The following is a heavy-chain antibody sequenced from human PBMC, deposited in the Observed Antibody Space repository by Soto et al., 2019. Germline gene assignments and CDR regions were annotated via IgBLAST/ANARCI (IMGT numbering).Heavy chain of an antibody. CDR1: GGSFSGYY. CDR2: INHSGST. V-gene: IGHV4-34*01. J-gene: IGHJ4*02. Sequence: ASETLSLTCAVYGGSFSGYYWSWIRQPPGKGLEWIGEINHSGSTNYNPSLKSRVTISVDTSKNQFSLKLSSVTAADTAVYYCAGRLGSGSYYFDYWGQGTLVTVSS. D-gene: IGHD3-10*01. CDR3: AGRLGSGSYYFDY.